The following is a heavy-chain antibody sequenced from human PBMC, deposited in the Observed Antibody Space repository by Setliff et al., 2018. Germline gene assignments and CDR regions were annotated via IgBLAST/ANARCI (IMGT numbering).Heavy chain of an antibody. Sequence: ASVKVSCKASGGTFSNYAVNWVRQAPGQGLEWMGGIIPFFRTANYAQNFQDRLTVTADTSTKTTYMELRSLTSDDTAVYFCTRSRAPRVVLAADFDLWGQGTLVTAPQ. V-gene: IGHV1-69*06. CDR3: TRSRAPRVVLAADFDL. CDR2: IIPFFRTA. D-gene: IGHD3-16*01. CDR1: GGTFSNYA. J-gene: IGHJ4*02.